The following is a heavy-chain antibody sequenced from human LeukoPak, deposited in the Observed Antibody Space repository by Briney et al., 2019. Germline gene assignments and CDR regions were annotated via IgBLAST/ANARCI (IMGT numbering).Heavy chain of an antibody. CDR2: INHSGST. V-gene: IGHV4-34*01. D-gene: IGHD3-10*01. J-gene: IGHJ4*02. Sequence: SETLSLTCGVYGGSFSGYYWSWIRQPPGKGLEWIGEINHSGSTNYNPSLKSRVTISVDTSKNQFSLKLSSVTAADTAVYYCARGAMTYYYGSGSYYYFDYWGQGTLVTVSS. CDR1: GGSFSGYY. CDR3: ARGAMTYYYGSGSYYYFDY.